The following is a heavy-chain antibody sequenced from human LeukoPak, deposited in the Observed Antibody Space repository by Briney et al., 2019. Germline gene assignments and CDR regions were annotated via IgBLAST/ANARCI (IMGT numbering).Heavy chain of an antibody. CDR2: IYTSGST. CDR1: GGSISSYY. V-gene: IGHV4-4*09. CDR3: ARHPTYSGSYED. D-gene: IGHD1-26*01. J-gene: IGHJ4*02. Sequence: SETLSLTCTVSGGSISSYYWSWIRQPPGKGLEWIGYIYTSGSTNYNPSLKSRVTISVDTSKNQFSLKLSSVTAADTAVYYCARHPTYSGSYEDWGQGTLVTVSS.